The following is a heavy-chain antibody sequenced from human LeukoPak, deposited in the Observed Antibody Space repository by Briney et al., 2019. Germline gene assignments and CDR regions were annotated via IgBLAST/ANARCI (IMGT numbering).Heavy chain of an antibody. CDR1: GFTFSSYG. CDR3: AGSSTSCRSGGSCNDY. J-gene: IGHJ4*02. V-gene: IGHV3-30*03. CDR2: ISYDGSNK. Sequence: PGGSLRLSCAASGFTFSSYGMHWVRQATGKGLEWVAVISYDGSNKYYADSVKGRFTISRDNSKNTLYLQMNSLRAEDTAVYYCAGSSTSCRSGGSCNDYWGQGTLVTVSP. D-gene: IGHD2-15*01.